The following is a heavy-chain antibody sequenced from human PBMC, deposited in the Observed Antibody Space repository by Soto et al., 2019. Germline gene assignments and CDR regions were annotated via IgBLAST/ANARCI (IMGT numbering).Heavy chain of an antibody. CDR2: ISAYNGNT. V-gene: IGHV1-18*01. D-gene: IGHD2-15*01. CDR1: GYTFTSYG. J-gene: IGHJ6*03. Sequence: QVQLVQSGAEVKKPGASVKVSCKASGYTFTSYGISWVRQAPGQGLEWMGWISAYNGNTNYAQKLQGRVTMTTDTTPSTHSRELRSRKAGPNAEYNFARGARIGDVGGKGPTVP. CDR3: ARGARIGDV.